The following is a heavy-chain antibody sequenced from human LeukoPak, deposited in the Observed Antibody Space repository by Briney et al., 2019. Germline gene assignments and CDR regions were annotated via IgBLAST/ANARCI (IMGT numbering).Heavy chain of an antibody. CDR1: GYTFTNYA. J-gene: IGHJ6*03. CDR2: INHVNGNT. Sequence: ASVKVSCKASGYTFTNYAMHWVRLASGQRLQWMGWINHVNGNTKYSQYFEGRVTITRDTSASTVYMELSSLRPDDMAVYYCARGRGTIGSNRDFYFYYYMDIWGNGTTVTVSS. CDR3: ARGRGTIGSNRDFYFYYYMDI. V-gene: IGHV1-3*03. D-gene: IGHD2-21*01.